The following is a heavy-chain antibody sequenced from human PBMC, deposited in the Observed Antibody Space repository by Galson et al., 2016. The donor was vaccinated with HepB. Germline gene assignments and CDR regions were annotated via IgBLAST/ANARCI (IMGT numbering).Heavy chain of an antibody. CDR2: IFWDDDQ. CDR1: GFSLSSNGVG. Sequence: PALVKPTQTLTLTCTVSGFSLSSNGVGVGWIRQPPGKALKWLALIFWDDDQRYNPSLKNRVTVTKDTSKNQVVLTVTDMDPVDTATYFCAHRGLHDSSGYSYSPFDFWGQGILVTVSS. CDR3: AHRGLHDSSGYSYSPFDF. D-gene: IGHD6-19*01. J-gene: IGHJ4*02. V-gene: IGHV2-5*02.